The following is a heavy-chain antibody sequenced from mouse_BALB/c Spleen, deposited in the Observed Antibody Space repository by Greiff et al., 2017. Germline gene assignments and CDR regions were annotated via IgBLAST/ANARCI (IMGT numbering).Heavy chain of an antibody. J-gene: IGHJ4*01. CDR3: AKPYRYDAMDY. CDR2: INPYNGDT. CDR1: GYSFTGYF. D-gene: IGHD2-14*01. V-gene: IGHV1-20*02. Sequence: VQLQQSGPELVKPGASVKISCKASGYSFTGYFMNWVMQSHGKSLEWIGRINPYNGDTFYNQKFKGKATLTVDKSSSTAHMELRSLASEDSAVYYCAKPYRYDAMDYWGQGTSVTVSS.